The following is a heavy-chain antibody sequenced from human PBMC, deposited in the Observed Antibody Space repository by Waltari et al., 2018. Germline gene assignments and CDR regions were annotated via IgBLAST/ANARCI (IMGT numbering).Heavy chain of an antibody. CDR2: ISSSGSAI. Sequence: EVQLVESGGGLVQPGGSLSLSCAASGFTFSAYSMTWVRQAPGKGLEWVSFISSSGSAIYYADSVQGRFTISRDNARNSLYLQMNSLRAEDTAVYFCARASVAGTPFNFYAMDVWGRGTTVTVSS. V-gene: IGHV3-48*01. CDR3: ARASVAGTPFNFYAMDV. D-gene: IGHD6-19*01. CDR1: GFTFSAYS. J-gene: IGHJ6*02.